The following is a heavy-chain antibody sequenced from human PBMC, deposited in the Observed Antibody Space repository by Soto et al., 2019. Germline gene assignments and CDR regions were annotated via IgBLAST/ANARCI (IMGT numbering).Heavy chain of an antibody. V-gene: IGHV3-30*18. D-gene: IGHD6-19*01. CDR3: AKEQSSGFYRAVDY. Sequence: QVQVVESGGGVVQPGRSLRLSCAASGFTLSCCGMHWVRQAPGKGLEWVGVITYDGSEIHYGDSVKGRFTISRDSSENTVYLQMNSLRVEDSAVYYCAKEQSSGFYRAVDYWGQGTLVTVSP. J-gene: IGHJ4*02. CDR1: GFTLSCCG. CDR2: ITYDGSEI.